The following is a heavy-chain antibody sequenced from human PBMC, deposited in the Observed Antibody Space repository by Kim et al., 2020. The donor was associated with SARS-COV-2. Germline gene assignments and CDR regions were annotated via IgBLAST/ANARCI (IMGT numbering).Heavy chain of an antibody. Sequence: GGSLRLSCAASGFTFSNYVMYWVRQVPGKGLEWVSAISGPGTSTYYANSVKGRFTISRDNSKDTLFLQMSSLRVEDTAVYYCTKVLPSPYWGQGTLVIVS. V-gene: IGHV3-23*01. J-gene: IGHJ4*02. CDR3: TKVLPSPY. CDR2: ISGPGTST. CDR1: GFTFSNYV.